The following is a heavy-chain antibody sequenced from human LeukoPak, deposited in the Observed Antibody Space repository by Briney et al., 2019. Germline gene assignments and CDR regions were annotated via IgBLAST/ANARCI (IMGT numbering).Heavy chain of an antibody. CDR3: AKHRFESGGYHSTD. CDR1: GFIFSSYW. CDR2: INSDGSST. D-gene: IGHD3-22*01. Sequence: GGSLRLSCAASGFIFSSYWMHWVRQAPGKGPVWVSRINSDGSSTSYADSVKGRFTISRDNAKNTLYLQMNSLRDEDTAVYYCAKHRFESGGYHSTDWGQGTLVTVSS. J-gene: IGHJ4*02. V-gene: IGHV3-74*01.